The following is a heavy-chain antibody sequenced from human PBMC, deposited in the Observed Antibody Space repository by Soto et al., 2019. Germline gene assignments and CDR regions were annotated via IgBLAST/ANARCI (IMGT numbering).Heavy chain of an antibody. CDR3: ARDLEDRNAFDI. D-gene: IGHD2-15*01. J-gene: IGHJ3*02. CDR1: GFSFSDYY. V-gene: IGHV3-11*06. Sequence: GGSLRLSCAASGFSFSDYYMNWIRQAPGKGLERVSYITRSSSYTKYADSVKGRFTISRDNAKNSLYLQMNSLRAEDTAVYYCARDLEDRNAFDIWRQPTMVTVSS. CDR2: ITRSSSYT.